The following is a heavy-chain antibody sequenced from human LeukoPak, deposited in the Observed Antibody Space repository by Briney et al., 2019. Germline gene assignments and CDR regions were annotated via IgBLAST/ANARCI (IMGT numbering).Heavy chain of an antibody. Sequence: GESLRISCKASGYSFTSYWIGWVRHMPGKGLEWMGIIDPSDSETRYTPSFQGQVTISVDKSLTTAYLQWNSLKASDTAMYYCARQTAMGRSGDYWGQGTLVTVSS. CDR3: ARQTAMGRSGDY. J-gene: IGHJ4*02. V-gene: IGHV5-51*01. D-gene: IGHD7-27*01. CDR2: IDPSDSET. CDR1: GYSFTSYW.